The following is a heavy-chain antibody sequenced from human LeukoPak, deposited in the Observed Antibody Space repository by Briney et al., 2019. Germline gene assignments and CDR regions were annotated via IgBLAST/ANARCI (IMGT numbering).Heavy chain of an antibody. J-gene: IGHJ4*02. CDR2: ISKDGSNK. V-gene: IGHV3-33*01. D-gene: IGHD6-13*01. CDR1: GFTFSSYG. CDR3: ARGVGSSWRTDY. Sequence: SGGSLRLSCAASGFTFSSYGMHWVRQAPGKGLEWVALISKDGSNKYYGDSVKGRFTISRENSKNTLYLQMNSLTEEDTAVYFCARGVGSSWRTDYWGQGTLVIVS.